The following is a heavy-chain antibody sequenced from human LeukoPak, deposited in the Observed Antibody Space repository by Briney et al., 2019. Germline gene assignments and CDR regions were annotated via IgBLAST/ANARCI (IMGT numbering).Heavy chain of an antibody. V-gene: IGHV3-7*01. CDR3: ARDKTTAHVFDV. Sequence: GGSLRLSCAASGFPFSVHWMTWVRQAPGKGLEWVADISHDGTEFYADSVKGRFTISRDNAETSLDLQMNSLRADDTAVYYCARDKTTAHVFDVWGQGAMVTVSS. CDR1: GFPFSVHW. CDR2: ISHDGTE. J-gene: IGHJ3*01. D-gene: IGHD1-14*01.